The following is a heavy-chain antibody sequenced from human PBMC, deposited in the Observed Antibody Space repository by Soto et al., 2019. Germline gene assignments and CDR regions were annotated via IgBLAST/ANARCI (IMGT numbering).Heavy chain of an antibody. CDR1: GGSASTYH. J-gene: IGHJ4*02. CDR2: IYYSGT. CDR3: ARYDFWNGYFDY. V-gene: IGHV4-59*08. D-gene: IGHD3-3*01. Sequence: PSGSMSLRCAACGGSASTYHWAWIRQTPGKGLEWIGYIYYSGTNYNPSLKSRVTISLDTSKNQFFLKLSSVTAAGTAMYYCARYDFWNGYFDYWGQGTPVTVSS.